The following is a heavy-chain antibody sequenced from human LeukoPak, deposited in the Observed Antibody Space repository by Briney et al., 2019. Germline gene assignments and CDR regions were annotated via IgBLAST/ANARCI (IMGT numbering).Heavy chain of an antibody. D-gene: IGHD3-3*01. CDR1: GGSFSGHY. CDR3: ASGLYYDLWSGYYVD. Sequence: SETLSLTCAVYGGSFSGHYWSWIRQPPGKGLEWIGEINHSGSTNYNPSLESRVTISVDTSKNHFSLKLSSVTAADTAVYYCASGLYYDLWSGYYVDWGQGTLVTVSA. CDR2: INHSGST. V-gene: IGHV4-34*01. J-gene: IGHJ4*02.